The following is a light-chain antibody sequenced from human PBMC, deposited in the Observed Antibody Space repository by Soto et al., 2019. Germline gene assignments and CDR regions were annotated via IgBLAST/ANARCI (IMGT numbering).Light chain of an antibody. CDR3: SSYTSTMTKV. J-gene: IGLJ1*01. Sequence: QSVLTQPASVSGSPGQSITISCTGTSSDVGGFNSVSWYQLRPGTAPKLILYDVVDRPSGVSYRFSGSKSGNTASLTISGLQAADEADYFCSSYTSTMTKVFGSGTKVTV. CDR2: DVV. V-gene: IGLV2-14*03. CDR1: SSDVGGFNS.